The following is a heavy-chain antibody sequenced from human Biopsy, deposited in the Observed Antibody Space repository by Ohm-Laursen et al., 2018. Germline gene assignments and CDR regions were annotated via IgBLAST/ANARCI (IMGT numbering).Heavy chain of an antibody. V-gene: IGHV1-46*01. Sequence: SSVKVSCKASGDSFSNYAISWVRQAPGQGLEWMGIINPGGNSTAYTQNFQGRVTMTWDTSTTTVYMELSSLRSEDTAVYYCVLASFDYWGQGTVVTVSS. CDR2: INPGGNST. CDR1: GDSFSNYA. J-gene: IGHJ4*02. CDR3: VLASFDY.